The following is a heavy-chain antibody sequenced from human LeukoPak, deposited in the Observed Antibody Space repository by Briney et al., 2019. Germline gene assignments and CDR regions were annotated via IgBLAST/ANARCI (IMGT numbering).Heavy chain of an antibody. J-gene: IGHJ6*02. CDR3: ARGPIKYYDFWSGYYNGMDV. CDR1: GGSFSGYY. D-gene: IGHD3-3*01. CDR2: INHSGST. Sequence: PPETLSLTCAVYGGSFSGYYWSWIRQPPGKGLEWIGEINHSGSTNYNPSLKSRVTISVDTSKNQFSLKLRSVTAADTAVYYCARGPIKYYDFWSGYYNGMDVWGQGTTVTVSS. V-gene: IGHV4-34*01.